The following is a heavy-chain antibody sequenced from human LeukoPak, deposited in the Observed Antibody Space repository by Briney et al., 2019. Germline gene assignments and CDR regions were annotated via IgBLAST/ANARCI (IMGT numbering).Heavy chain of an antibody. CDR2: INPSGGST. CDR3: ARDIHGRLGPDI. D-gene: IGHD2-15*01. J-gene: IGHJ3*02. V-gene: IGHV1-46*01. CDR1: GYTFTSYY. Sequence: ASVKVSCKASGYTFTSYYMHWVRQAPGQGLEWMGIINPSGGSTSYAQKFQGRVTMTRDTSISTAYMELSRLRSDDTAVYYCARDIHGRLGPDIWGQGTMVTVSS.